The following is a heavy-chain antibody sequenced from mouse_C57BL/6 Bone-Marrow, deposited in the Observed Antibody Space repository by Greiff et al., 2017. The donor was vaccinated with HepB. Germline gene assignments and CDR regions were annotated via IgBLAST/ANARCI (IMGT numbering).Heavy chain of an antibody. Sequence: VKLMESGAELVRPGTSVKVSCKASGYAFTNYLIEWVKQRPGQGLEWIGVINPGSGGTNYNEKFKGKATLTADKSSSTAYMQLSSLTSEDSAVYFCARGGIKAYWGQGTLVTVSA. CDR1: GYAFTNYL. CDR3: ARGGIKAY. J-gene: IGHJ3*01. D-gene: IGHD2-4*01. V-gene: IGHV1-54*01. CDR2: INPGSGGT.